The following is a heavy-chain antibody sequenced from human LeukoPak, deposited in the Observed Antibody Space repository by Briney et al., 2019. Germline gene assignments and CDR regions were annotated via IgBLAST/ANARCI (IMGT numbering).Heavy chain of an antibody. CDR1: GFTFSSYG. CDR2: IWYDGSNK. Sequence: PGGSLRLSCAASGFTFSSYGMHWVRQAPGKGLEWVAVIWYDGSNKYYADSVKGRFTISRAYSRNTVYLQMNTLRAEDTAIYYCAKDLGDIDVSGYYRPGAFDIWGQGTVVTVSS. CDR3: AKDLGDIDVSGYYRPGAFDI. J-gene: IGHJ3*02. V-gene: IGHV3-33*06. D-gene: IGHD3-22*01.